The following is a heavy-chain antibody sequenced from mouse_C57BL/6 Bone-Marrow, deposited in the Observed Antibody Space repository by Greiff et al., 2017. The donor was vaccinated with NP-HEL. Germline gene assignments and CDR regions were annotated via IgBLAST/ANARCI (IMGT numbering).Heavy chain of an antibody. D-gene: IGHD1-1*01. J-gene: IGHJ4*01. V-gene: IGHV1-55*01. Sequence: QVQLQQPGAGLVKPGASVKMSCTASGYTFTSYWITWVRQRPGQGLEWIGDIYPGSGSTNYNEKFKSKATLTVDTSSSTVYMQLSSLTSEDSAVYYCARRGLLYAMGYGGRGTSVTVSA. CDR1: GYTFTSYW. CDR2: IYPGSGST. CDR3: ARRGLLYAMGY.